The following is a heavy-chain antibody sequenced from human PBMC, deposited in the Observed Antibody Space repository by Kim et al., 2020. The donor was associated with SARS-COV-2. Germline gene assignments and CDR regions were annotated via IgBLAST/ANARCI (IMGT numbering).Heavy chain of an antibody. Sequence: KSRVTIAVDTSKNQFSLKLSSVTAADTAVYYCARDRGPFYYYDSSGYLDYWGQGTLVTVSS. J-gene: IGHJ4*02. CDR3: ARDRGPFYYYDSSGYLDY. D-gene: IGHD3-22*01. V-gene: IGHV4-30-2*04.